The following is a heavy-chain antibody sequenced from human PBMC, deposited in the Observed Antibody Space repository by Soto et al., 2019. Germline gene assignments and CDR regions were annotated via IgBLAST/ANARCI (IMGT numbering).Heavy chain of an antibody. Sequence: SETLSLTCTVSGGSISSGGYYWSWIRQHPGKGLEWIGYIYYSGSTYYNPSLKSRVTISVDTSKNQFSLKLSSVTAADTAVYYCARVRGQWLVYIDYRGQGTLVTVSS. CDR3: ARVRGQWLVYIDY. J-gene: IGHJ4*02. CDR2: IYYSGST. CDR1: GGSISSGGYY. V-gene: IGHV4-31*03. D-gene: IGHD6-19*01.